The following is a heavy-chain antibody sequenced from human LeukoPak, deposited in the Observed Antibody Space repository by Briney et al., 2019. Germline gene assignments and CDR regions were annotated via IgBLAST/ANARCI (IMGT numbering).Heavy chain of an antibody. J-gene: IGHJ4*02. V-gene: IGHV3-30*02. CDR1: GFTFSSYG. CDR3: AKDIATEQLADY. D-gene: IGHD6-13*01. CDR2: IRYDGSNK. Sequence: GGSLRLSCAAPGFTFSSYGMHWVRQAPGKGLEWVAFIRYDGSNKYYADSVKGRFTISRDNSKNTLYLQMNSLRAEDTAVYYCAKDIATEQLADYWGQGTLVTVSS.